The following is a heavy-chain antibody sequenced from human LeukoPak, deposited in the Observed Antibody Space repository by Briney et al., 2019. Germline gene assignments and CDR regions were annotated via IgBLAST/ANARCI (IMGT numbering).Heavy chain of an antibody. CDR2: IDCEDGEA. CDR3: ATDLATLYYVWGNFRFRY. Sequence: ESSVKVSCKVSGYTLTELSMHWVRPAPGKGRAWMGVIDCEDGEAIYAQRFQGRVTMTEDTSTDTAYMELSRLRSEDTAVYYCATDLATLYYVWGNFRFRYWGQGTLVTVSS. V-gene: IGHV1-24*01. CDR1: GYTLTELS. J-gene: IGHJ4*02. D-gene: IGHD3-16*02.